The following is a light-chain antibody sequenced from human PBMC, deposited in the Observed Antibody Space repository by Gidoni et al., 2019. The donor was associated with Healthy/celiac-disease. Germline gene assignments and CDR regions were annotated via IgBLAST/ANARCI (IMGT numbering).Light chain of an antibody. CDR2: WAS. Sequence: DIVTTQHPDSLAVSLGERATINCKSSQSVLYSSNNNNYLARSQQKPRQHPKLLMYWASTRDSGVADRMIGSSSWGEYTLTISSLQAEDVAAYYCQQYYSTPPLTFGGGTKVEIK. V-gene: IGKV4-1*01. CDR3: QQYYSTPPLT. CDR1: QSVLYSSNNNNY. J-gene: IGKJ4*01.